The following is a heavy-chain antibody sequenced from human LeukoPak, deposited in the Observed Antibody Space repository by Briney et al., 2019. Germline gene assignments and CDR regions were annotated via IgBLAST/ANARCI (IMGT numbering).Heavy chain of an antibody. CDR2: IRYDGNNE. V-gene: IGHV3-30*02. D-gene: IGHD5-12*01. J-gene: IGHJ1*01. CDR3: AQGTSILATINN. Sequence: PGGSLRLSCAASGFTFSTYGMHWVRQAPGKGLEWAAFIRYDGNNECYADSVRGRFTISRDNSKNTLYLQMSSLRSEDTAVYYCAQGTSILATINNWGQGTLVTVSS. CDR1: GFTFSTYG.